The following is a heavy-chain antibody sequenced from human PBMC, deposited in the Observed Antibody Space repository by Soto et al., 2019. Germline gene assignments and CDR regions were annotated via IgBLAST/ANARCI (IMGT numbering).Heavy chain of an antibody. CDR2: MNPNNGNT. J-gene: IGHJ4*02. D-gene: IGHD3-22*01. V-gene: IGHV1-8*01. CDR1: GYTCTSYD. Sequence: ASVKVSCKASGYTCTSYDISWVRQATGQGLEWMGWMNPNNGNTDYAPKFQGRVTMTMNTSIGTAYMELSSLRSEDTAVYYCARTGPSYYYHNSGSPGDYWGQGTLVTVSS. CDR3: ARTGPSYYYHNSGSPGDY.